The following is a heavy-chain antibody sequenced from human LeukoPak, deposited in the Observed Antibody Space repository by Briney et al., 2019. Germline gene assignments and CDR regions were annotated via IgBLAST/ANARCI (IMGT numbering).Heavy chain of an antibody. V-gene: IGHV3-21*01. CDR1: GFTFSSYS. CDR3: ARDCSGGSCLGEDYYYMDV. CDR2: MGSNSSYI. Sequence: GGSLRLSCAASGFTFSSYSMNWVRQAPGKGLELVSSMGSNSSYIYYADSVKGRFTISRDNAKNSLYLQMNSLRAEDTAVYYCARDCSGGSCLGEDYYYMDVWGKGTTVTVSS. D-gene: IGHD2-15*01. J-gene: IGHJ6*03.